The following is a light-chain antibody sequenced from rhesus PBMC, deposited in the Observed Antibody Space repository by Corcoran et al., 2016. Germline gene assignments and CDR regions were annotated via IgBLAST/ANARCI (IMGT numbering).Light chain of an antibody. V-gene: IGKV1S14*01. CDR3: QQHKSYPFT. J-gene: IGKJ3*01. CDR2: SAS. CDR1: QGINSY. Sequence: DIQMTQSPSSLSASVGDTVTITCRASQGINSYLAWYQQKPGKAPKPLIFSASNLDTGVPSRFRGGGSGTVFTLTISSLQPKDFATYYCQQHKSYPFTFGPGTKLDIK.